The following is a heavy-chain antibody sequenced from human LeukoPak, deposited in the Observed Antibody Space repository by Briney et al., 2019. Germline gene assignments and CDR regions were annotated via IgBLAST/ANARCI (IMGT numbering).Heavy chain of an antibody. CDR2: IKEDGSET. J-gene: IGHJ4*02. CDR3: ARDRGFFLFDY. CDR1: GFTFGNHW. D-gene: IGHD2-15*01. V-gene: IGHV3-7*01. Sequence: GGSLRLSCAASGFTFGNHWTTWVRQAPGKGLEWLAHIKEDGSETAYVDSVRGRFTISRDNAKNSLYLQMSSLRDEDTAVYYCARDRGFFLFDYWGRGTLVSVSS.